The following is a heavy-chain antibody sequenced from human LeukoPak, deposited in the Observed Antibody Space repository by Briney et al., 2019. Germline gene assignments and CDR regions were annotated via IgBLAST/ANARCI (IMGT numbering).Heavy chain of an antibody. Sequence: GGSLRLSCAASGFTFSNYGMHWVRQAPGKGLEWVTFISYDGSKTYFTDSVKGRFTISRDYSKNTLFLLMNSLRTEDTAVYYCARQHTNSWFFGFDFWGQGTLVTVSS. CDR1: GFTFSNYG. CDR3: ARQHTNSWFFGFDF. J-gene: IGHJ4*02. D-gene: IGHD6-13*01. V-gene: IGHV3-30*03. CDR2: ISYDGSKT.